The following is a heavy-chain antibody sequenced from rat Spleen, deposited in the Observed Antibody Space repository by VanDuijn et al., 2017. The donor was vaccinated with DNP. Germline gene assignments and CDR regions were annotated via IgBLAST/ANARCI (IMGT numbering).Heavy chain of an antibody. Sequence: EVQLQESGPGLVKPSQSLSLTCSVTGYSITSTYWGWIRKFPGNKLEWMGSVNSAGTTNYNPSLKSRISITRDTSKNQLFLQLNSVTTEDTATYYCASYYYDGYYAMDAWGQGTSVTVSS. J-gene: IGHJ4*01. CDR1: GYSITSTY. CDR2: VNSAGTT. V-gene: IGHV3-3*01. D-gene: IGHD1-12*02. CDR3: ASYYYDGYYAMDA.